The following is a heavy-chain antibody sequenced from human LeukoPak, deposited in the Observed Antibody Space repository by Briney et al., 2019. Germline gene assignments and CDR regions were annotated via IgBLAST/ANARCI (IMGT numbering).Heavy chain of an antibody. V-gene: IGHV3-23*01. J-gene: IGHJ4*02. CDR2: ISGSGGST. CDR3: AKRGGYYDSSGQYYFDY. Sequence: PGGSLRLSCAASGFTFSSYSMNWVRQAPGKGLEWVSVISGSGGSTYYADSVKGRFTISRDNSKNTLYLQMNSLRAEDTAVYYCAKRGGYYDSSGQYYFDYWGQGTLVTVSS. CDR1: GFTFSSYS. D-gene: IGHD3-22*01.